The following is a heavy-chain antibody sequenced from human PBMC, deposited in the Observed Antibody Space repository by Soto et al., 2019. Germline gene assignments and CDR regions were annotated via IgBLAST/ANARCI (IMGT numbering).Heavy chain of an antibody. Sequence: QVQLVESGGGVVQPGRSLRLSCAASGFTFSSYGMHWVRQAPGKGLEWVAVIWYDGSNKYYADSVKGRFTISRDNSKNTLYLQMNSLRAEDTAVYYCARDADYDFWSGYSNYYYYYGMDVW. CDR3: ARDADYDFWSGYSNYYYYYGMDV. V-gene: IGHV3-33*01. CDR1: GFTFSSYG. CDR2: IWYDGSNK. D-gene: IGHD3-3*01. J-gene: IGHJ6*01.